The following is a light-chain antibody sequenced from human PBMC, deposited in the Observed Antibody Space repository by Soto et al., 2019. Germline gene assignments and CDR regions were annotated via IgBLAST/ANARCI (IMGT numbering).Light chain of an antibody. CDR1: SSDVGFYNY. J-gene: IGLJ1*01. CDR3: SSYTTSSTRV. V-gene: IGLV2-14*01. CDR2: EVS. Sequence: QSALTQPASVSGSPGQSIAISCTGSSSDVGFYNYVSWYQQHPGELPKLIIFEVSNRPSGVSNRFSGSKSGNTASLTISGLQAEDEAAYYCSSYTTSSTRVFGTGTKLTVL.